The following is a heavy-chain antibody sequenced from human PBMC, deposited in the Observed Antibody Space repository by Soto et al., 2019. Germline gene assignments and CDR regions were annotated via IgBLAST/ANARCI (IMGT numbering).Heavy chain of an antibody. Sequence: PGGSLRLSCLLSGFTFSEDWMGWVRQAPGKGLEWVANMKPDETERYYVDSVRGRFTISRDGAENSLHLQMNSLRVEDTDLYYSARYTFPNGLDIWGQGTTVTVSS. CDR1: GFTFSEDW. V-gene: IGHV3-7*03. J-gene: IGHJ6*02. CDR2: MKPDETER. CDR3: ARYTFPNGLDI. D-gene: IGHD3-16*01.